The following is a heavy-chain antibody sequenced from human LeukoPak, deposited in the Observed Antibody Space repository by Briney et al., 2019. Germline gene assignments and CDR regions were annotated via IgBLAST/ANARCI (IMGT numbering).Heavy chain of an antibody. J-gene: IGHJ4*02. Sequence: SETLSLTCTVSGGSISVYYWSWIRQPPGKGLEWIGYIYYSGSTNYNPSLKSRVTISVDNSKNQFSLKLTSVTAADTAVYYCARAATGYFRWDYWGQGTLVTVSS. D-gene: IGHD5-12*01. CDR1: GGSISVYY. CDR3: ARAATGYFRWDY. V-gene: IGHV4-59*12. CDR2: IYYSGST.